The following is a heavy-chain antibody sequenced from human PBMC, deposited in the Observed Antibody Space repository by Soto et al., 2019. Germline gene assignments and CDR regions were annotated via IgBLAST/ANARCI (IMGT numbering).Heavy chain of an antibody. Sequence: GGSLRLSCAASGFTFSSYAMSWVRQAPGKGLEWVSAISGSGGSTYYADSVKGRFTISRDNSKNTLYLQMNSLRAEDTAVYYCAADFWSGYYNRGYFDYWGQGTLVTVSS. CDR3: AADFWSGYYNRGYFDY. CDR1: GFTFSSYA. V-gene: IGHV3-23*01. J-gene: IGHJ4*02. D-gene: IGHD3-3*01. CDR2: ISGSGGST.